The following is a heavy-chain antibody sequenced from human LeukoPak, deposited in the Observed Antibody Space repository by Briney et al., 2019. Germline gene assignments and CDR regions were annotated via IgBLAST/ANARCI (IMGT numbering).Heavy chain of an antibody. J-gene: IGHJ4*02. CDR2: IYTSGST. V-gene: IGHV4-61*02. CDR3: AREDYYYGSGSYYNVDYFDY. Sequence: PSQTLSLTCTVSGGSISSGSYYWSWIRQPAGKGLEWIGRIYTSGSTNYNPSLKSRVTISVATSKNQFSLKLSSVTAADTAVYYCAREDYYYGSGSYYNVDYFDYWGQGTLVTVSS. D-gene: IGHD3-10*01. CDR1: GGSISSGSYY.